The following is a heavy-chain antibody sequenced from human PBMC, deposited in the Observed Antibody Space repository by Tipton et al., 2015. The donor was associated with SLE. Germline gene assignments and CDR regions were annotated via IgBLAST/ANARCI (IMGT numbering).Heavy chain of an antibody. V-gene: IGHV4-31*03. CDR1: GASIRSDGYN. D-gene: IGHD2-8*01. Sequence: TLSLTCNVSGASIRSDGYNWNWIRQYPGKGLEWIGYIHNSGKTHFNPSLKSRITMSVDTSKNHFSLRLGSVTAADTALYYCARGMLTWRGAIIGVDVWGQGTSVNVSS. J-gene: IGHJ6*02. CDR3: ARGMLTWRGAIIGVDV. CDR2: IHNSGKT.